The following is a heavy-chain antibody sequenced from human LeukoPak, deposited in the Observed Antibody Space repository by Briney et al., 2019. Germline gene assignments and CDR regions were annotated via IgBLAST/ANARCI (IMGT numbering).Heavy chain of an antibody. V-gene: IGHV5-51*01. CDR3: ARGGTYLGH. CDR1: GYTFTTSW. Sequence: GESLKISCKGSGYTFTTSWIGWVRQMPVKGLEWMGIIYPSDSDTRYSPSLQGQVSISADKSISTAYLQWSSLKASDTAMYYCARGGTYLGHWGQGTLVTVSS. J-gene: IGHJ4*02. CDR2: IYPSDSDT. D-gene: IGHD1-26*01.